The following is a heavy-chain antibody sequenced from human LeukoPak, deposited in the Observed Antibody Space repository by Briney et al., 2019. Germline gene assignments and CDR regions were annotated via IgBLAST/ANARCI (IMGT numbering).Heavy chain of an antibody. J-gene: IGHJ4*02. Sequence: SETLSLTCAVSGGSISSSNWWSWVRQPPGKGLEWIGEIYHSGSTNYNPSLKSRVTISVDKSKNQFSLKLSSVTAADTAVYYCARGTPPHYYDSSGYPYRGQGTLVTVSS. CDR1: GGSISSSNW. V-gene: IGHV4-4*02. CDR2: IYHSGST. CDR3: ARGTPPHYYDSSGYPY. D-gene: IGHD3-22*01.